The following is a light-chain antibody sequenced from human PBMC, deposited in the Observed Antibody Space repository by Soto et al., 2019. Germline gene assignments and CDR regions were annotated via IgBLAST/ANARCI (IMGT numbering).Light chain of an antibody. Sequence: DIRMTQSPSSVDASVGDRVTITCRASRGVSSWLAWYQQKPGKAPKLLIYAASSLQSGVPSRFSGSGSGTYFTLTISSLQPEDFATYYCQQANSFPWTFGQGTKVEIK. J-gene: IGKJ1*01. CDR1: RGVSSW. CDR2: AAS. CDR3: QQANSFPWT. V-gene: IGKV1-12*01.